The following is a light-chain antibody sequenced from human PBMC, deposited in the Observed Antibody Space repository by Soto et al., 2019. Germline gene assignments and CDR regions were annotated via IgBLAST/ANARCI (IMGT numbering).Light chain of an antibody. Sequence: QSALTQPASVSGSPGQSITISCTGTTSRVGIDNLVSWYQQYPGKAPKLIIYEGRKRPSGISDRFSGSRSDNTASLTISGLQAEDEADYYCCSYAGSATLFAGGTKLTVL. CDR1: TSRVGIDNL. CDR3: CSYAGSATL. J-gene: IGLJ2*01. CDR2: EGR. V-gene: IGLV2-23*01.